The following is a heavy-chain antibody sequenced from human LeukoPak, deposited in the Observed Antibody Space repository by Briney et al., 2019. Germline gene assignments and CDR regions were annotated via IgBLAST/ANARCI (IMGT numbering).Heavy chain of an antibody. D-gene: IGHD3-3*01. CDR3: ARAARDYDFWATNYYYYYYMDV. V-gene: IGHV4-59*11. CDR2: IYYSGST. J-gene: IGHJ6*03. CDR1: GGSISSHY. Sequence: SETLSLTCTVSGGSISSHYWSWIRQPPGKGLEWIGYIYYSGSTNYNPSLKSRVTISVDTSKNQFSLKLSSVTAADTAVYYCARAARDYDFWATNYYYYYYMDVWGKGTTVTVSS.